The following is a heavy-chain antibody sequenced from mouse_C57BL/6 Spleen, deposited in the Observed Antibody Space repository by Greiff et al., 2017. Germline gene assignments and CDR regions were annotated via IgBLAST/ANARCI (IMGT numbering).Heavy chain of an antibody. CDR1: GYAFSSSW. CDR2: SYPGDGDT. Sequence: VQRVESGPELVKPGASVKISCKASGYAFSSSWMNWVKQRHGKGLEWIGRSYPGDGDTTYNGKFKGKATLTADKSSSTAYMQLSSLTSEDSAVYFCARRYGSSFGYWGQGTTLTVSS. D-gene: IGHD1-1*01. J-gene: IGHJ2*01. V-gene: IGHV1-82*01. CDR3: ARRYGSSFGY.